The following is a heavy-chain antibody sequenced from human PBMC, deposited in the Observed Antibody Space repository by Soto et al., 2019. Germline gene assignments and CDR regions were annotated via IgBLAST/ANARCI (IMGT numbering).Heavy chain of an antibody. CDR1: GGFISSGGYY. Sequence: QVQLQESGPGLVKPSQTLSLTCTVSGGFISSGGYYWSWIRQHPGKGLEWIGYIYYSGSTYYNPSLKSRVTISVDTSKNQFSLKLSSVTAADTAVYYCARSHCSGGSCSIGGYYFDYWGQGTLVTVSS. V-gene: IGHV4-31*03. CDR3: ARSHCSGGSCSIGGYYFDY. CDR2: IYYSGST. J-gene: IGHJ4*02. D-gene: IGHD2-15*01.